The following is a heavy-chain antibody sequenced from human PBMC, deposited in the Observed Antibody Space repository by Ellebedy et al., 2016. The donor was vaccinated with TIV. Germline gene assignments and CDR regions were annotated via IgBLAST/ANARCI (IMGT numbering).Heavy chain of an antibody. CDR1: GFTFSTYW. CDR3: ARDLTFGYCSGGSCYSTSSPWFDP. CDR2: IKQDGSEK. D-gene: IGHD2-15*01. V-gene: IGHV3-7*01. J-gene: IGHJ5*02. Sequence: GGSLRLSCAASGFTFSTYWMSWVRQAPGKGLEWVANIKQDGSEKYYVDSVKGRFTISRDNAKNSLYLQMNSLRAEDTAVYYCARDLTFGYCSGGSCYSTSSPWFDPWGQGALVTVSS.